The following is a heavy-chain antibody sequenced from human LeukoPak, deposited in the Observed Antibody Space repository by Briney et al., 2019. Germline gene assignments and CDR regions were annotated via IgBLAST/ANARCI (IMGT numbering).Heavy chain of an antibody. J-gene: IGHJ5*02. CDR2: ISSSSSYI. Sequence: GRSLRLSCAASGFTFSSYSMNWVRQAPGKGLEWVSSISSSSSYIYYADSVKGRFTISRDNAKNSLYLQMNSLRAEDTAVYYCARDRVVVTAITGRVNWFDPWGQGTLVTVSS. CDR1: GFTFSSYS. V-gene: IGHV3-21*01. CDR3: ARDRVVVTAITGRVNWFDP. D-gene: IGHD2-21*02.